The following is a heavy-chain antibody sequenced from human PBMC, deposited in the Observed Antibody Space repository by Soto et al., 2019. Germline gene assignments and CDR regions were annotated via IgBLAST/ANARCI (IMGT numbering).Heavy chain of an antibody. CDR2: FFSDVER. V-gene: IGHV2-26*03. Sequence: PAETLKLTCPISVFSLSNGRLGVSWIRQPPGRALEWLAHFFSDVERSYSTSMQSRLTMSQDTSGTQVVLTMTNMDLQDTGTYFCARMNADYDSHYYAMDVWGPRTPVTVSS. D-gene: IGHD4-17*01. J-gene: IGHJ6*02. CDR3: ARMNADYDSHYYAMDV. CDR1: VFSLSNGRLG.